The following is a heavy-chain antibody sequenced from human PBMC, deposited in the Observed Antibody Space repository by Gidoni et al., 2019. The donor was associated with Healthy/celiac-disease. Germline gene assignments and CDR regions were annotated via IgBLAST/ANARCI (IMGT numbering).Heavy chain of an antibody. D-gene: IGHD3-10*01. CDR2: IYTSGST. Sequence: QVQLQESGPGLVKPSQTLSLTCTVSGGSISSGSYYWSWIRQPAGKGLEWIGRIYTSGSTNYNPSLKSRVTISVDTSKNQFSLKLSSVTAADTAVYYCARGGGSYGVDYWGQGTLVTVSS. V-gene: IGHV4-61*02. J-gene: IGHJ4*02. CDR3: ARGGGSYGVDY. CDR1: GGSISSGSYY.